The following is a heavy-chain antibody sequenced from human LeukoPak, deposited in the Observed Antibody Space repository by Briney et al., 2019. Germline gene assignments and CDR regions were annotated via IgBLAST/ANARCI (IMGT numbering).Heavy chain of an antibody. J-gene: IGHJ3*02. CDR3: AKDPGEITMVRGVITPAFDI. D-gene: IGHD3-10*01. Sequence: GGSLRLSCAASGFTVSSNYMGWVRQAPGKGLEWVSVIYSGGSTYYADSVKGRFTISRDNSKNTLYLQMNSLRAEDTAVYYCAKDPGEITMVRGVITPAFDIWGQGTMVTVSS. CDR2: IYSGGST. CDR1: GFTVSSNY. V-gene: IGHV3-53*01.